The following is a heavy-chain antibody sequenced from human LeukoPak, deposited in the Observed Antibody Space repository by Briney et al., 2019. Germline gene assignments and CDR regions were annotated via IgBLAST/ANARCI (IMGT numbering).Heavy chain of an antibody. J-gene: IGHJ4*02. CDR1: GFTFSSYW. V-gene: IGHV3-7*01. D-gene: IGHD2-2*02. Sequence: GGSLRLSCAASGFTFSSYWMSWVRQASGKGLEWVANIKQDGSEKYYVDSVKGRFTISRDNAKNSLYLQMNSLRAEDTAVYYCARDAGYCSSTSCYRDRFDYWGQGTLVTVSS. CDR2: IKQDGSEK. CDR3: ARDAGYCSSTSCYRDRFDY.